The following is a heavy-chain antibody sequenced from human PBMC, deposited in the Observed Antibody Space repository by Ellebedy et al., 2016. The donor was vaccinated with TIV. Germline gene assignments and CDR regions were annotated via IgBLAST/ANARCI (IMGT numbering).Heavy chain of an antibody. J-gene: IGHJ2*01. CDR2: IFDSGST. CDR1: GGSISGSSYY. V-gene: IGHV4-39*01. CDR3: ARSLLIFTFDKCYFDL. Sequence: SETLSLTCTVSGGSISGSSYYRGWIRQPPGKGLEWIGNIFDSGSTYYNPSLKSRVTISVDTSKNQFSLKLSSVTAADTAVYYCARSLLIFTFDKCYFDLWGRGTLVTVSS. D-gene: IGHD3/OR15-3a*01.